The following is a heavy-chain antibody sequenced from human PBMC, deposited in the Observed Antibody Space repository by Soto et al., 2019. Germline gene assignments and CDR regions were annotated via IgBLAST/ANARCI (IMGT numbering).Heavy chain of an antibody. CDR3: ARDLAGQVVINDAFDI. CDR1: GYTFTSYG. Sequence: QVQLVQSGAEVKKPGASVKVSCKASGYTFTSYGISWVRQAPGQGLEWMGWISAYNGNTNYAQKLQGRVTMTTDTSTSTADMELRSLRSDDTAVYYCARDLAGQVVINDAFDIWGQGTMVTVSS. V-gene: IGHV1-18*01. J-gene: IGHJ3*02. CDR2: ISAYNGNT. D-gene: IGHD3-22*01.